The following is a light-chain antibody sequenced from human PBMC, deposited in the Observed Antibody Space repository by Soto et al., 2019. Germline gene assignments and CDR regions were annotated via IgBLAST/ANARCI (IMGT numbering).Light chain of an antibody. V-gene: IGLV3-21*02. Sequence: SYELAQPPSVSVAPGQMARITCGGNNIGHKGVHWYQQKPGQAPVLVVFDDSDRPSGVPERFSGSDSENTATLTISRVEAGDEADYYCQVWDSVSDHYVFGNGTKVTVL. CDR1: NIGHKG. CDR3: QVWDSVSDHYV. J-gene: IGLJ1*01. CDR2: DDS.